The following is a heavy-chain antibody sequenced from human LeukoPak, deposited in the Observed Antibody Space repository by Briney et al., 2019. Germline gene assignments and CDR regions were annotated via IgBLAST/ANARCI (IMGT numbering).Heavy chain of an antibody. J-gene: IGHJ5*02. Sequence: SETLSHTCAVYGGSFSGYYWSWIRQPPGKGLEWIGEINHSGSTNYNPSLKSRVTISVDTSKNQFSLKLSSVTAADTAVYYCARGRSAVAALNWFDPWGQGTLVTVSS. CDR2: INHSGST. CDR1: GGSFSGYY. CDR3: ARGRSAVAALNWFDP. D-gene: IGHD6-6*01. V-gene: IGHV4-34*01.